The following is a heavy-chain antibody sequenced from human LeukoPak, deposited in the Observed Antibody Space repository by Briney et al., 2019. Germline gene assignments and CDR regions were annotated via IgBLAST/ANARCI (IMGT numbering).Heavy chain of an antibody. D-gene: IGHD2-2*01. CDR3: ARGRTGAAALDF. Sequence: PSETLSLTCAVYGGSFSGHYWTWIRRSPGRGLEGIGESTHRGSTNYNPSLKSRVTISVDTSKNQFSLKLTSMTAADTAVYHCARGRTGAAALDFWGPGTLVTVSS. CDR1: GGSFSGHY. CDR2: STHRGST. J-gene: IGHJ4*02. V-gene: IGHV4-34*01.